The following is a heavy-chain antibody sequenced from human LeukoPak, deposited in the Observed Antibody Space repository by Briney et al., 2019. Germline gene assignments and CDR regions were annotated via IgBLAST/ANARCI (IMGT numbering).Heavy chain of an antibody. D-gene: IGHD6-6*01. V-gene: IGHV3-30*02. Sequence: GGSLRLSCAASGLTFSSYGMYWVRQAPGKGLEWVAFIRHDGSNKYYVDSVKGRFTISRDNSKNTLYLQMNSLRAEDTAVYYCAKDALPTYSSSSGYWDQGTLVTVSS. CDR3: AKDALPTYSSSSGY. CDR2: IRHDGSNK. J-gene: IGHJ4*02. CDR1: GLTFSSYG.